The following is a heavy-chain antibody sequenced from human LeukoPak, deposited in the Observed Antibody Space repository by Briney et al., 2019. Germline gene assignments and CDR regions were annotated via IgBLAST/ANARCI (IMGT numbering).Heavy chain of an antibody. Sequence: GASVKVSCKASGYTFTGYYIHWVRQAPGQGLEWMGWINPNSGGTNYAQKFQGRVTMTRDMSTSTVYMELSSLRSEDTAVYYCARAEWLVHSGSYDFWGQGTLVTVSS. CDR1: GYTFTGYY. J-gene: IGHJ4*02. CDR2: INPNSGGT. CDR3: ARAEWLVHSGSYDF. D-gene: IGHD1-26*01. V-gene: IGHV1-2*02.